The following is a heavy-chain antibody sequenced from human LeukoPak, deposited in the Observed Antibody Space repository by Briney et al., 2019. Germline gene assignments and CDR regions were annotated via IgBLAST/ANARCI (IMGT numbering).Heavy chain of an antibody. D-gene: IGHD3-3*01. CDR3: AAFDDSWSGYFSSAPYYYYVDV. V-gene: IGHV1-24*01. CDR1: GHTLTALP. J-gene: IGHJ6*03. Sequence: GASVKVSCKVSGHTLTALPMHWVRQAPGKGLEWMGGFDPHDDETIYAQNFQGRVTMTEDTSTNTAFMELTSLRSEDTAVYYCAAFDDSWSGYFSSAPYYYYVDVWGGGTTVTVSS. CDR2: FDPHDDET.